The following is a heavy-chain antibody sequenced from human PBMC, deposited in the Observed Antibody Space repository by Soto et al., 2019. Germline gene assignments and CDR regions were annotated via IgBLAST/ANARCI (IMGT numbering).Heavy chain of an antibody. V-gene: IGHV3-21*01. CDR1: GFTFSSYS. CDR2: ISCGSSTI. Sequence: GGSLRLSCAASGFTFSSYSMNWVRQAPGKGLEWVSSISCGSSTIYYADSVKGRFTISRDNSKNTLYLQMNSLRAEDTALYYFARGLEEYYFDYWGQGTLVTVSS. CDR3: ARGLEEYYFDY. J-gene: IGHJ4*02.